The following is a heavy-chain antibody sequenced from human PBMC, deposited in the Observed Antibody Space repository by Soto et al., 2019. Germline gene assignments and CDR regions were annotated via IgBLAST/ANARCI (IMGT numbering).Heavy chain of an antibody. CDR3: AKDNGGYYDSSGNFEY. CDR2: ISWNGATM. CDR1: GFTFDDYA. D-gene: IGHD3-22*01. Sequence: EVQLVESGGGLVQPGTSLRLSCAASGFTFDDYAMHWVRQAPGKGLEWVSGISWNGATMGYGDSVKGRFTISRDNTNNSLYLQMCSLRAEDTAFYYCAKDNGGYYDSSGNFEYWGQGTLVTVSS. J-gene: IGHJ4*02. V-gene: IGHV3-9*01.